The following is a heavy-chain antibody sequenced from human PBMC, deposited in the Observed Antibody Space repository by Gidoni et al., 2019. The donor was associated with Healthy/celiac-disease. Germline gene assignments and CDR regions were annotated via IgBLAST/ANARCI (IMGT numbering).Heavy chain of an antibody. Sequence: QVQLVQSGAEVKKPGSSVKVSCKASGGTFSSYAISWVRQAPGQGLEWMGGIIPIFGTANYAQKFQGRVTITADESTSTAYMELSSLRSEDTAVYYGAREYGDPKYYYYYYGMDVWGQGTTVTVSS. CDR2: IIPIFGTA. CDR1: GGTFSSYA. D-gene: IGHD4-17*01. V-gene: IGHV1-69*01. J-gene: IGHJ6*02. CDR3: AREYGDPKYYYYYYGMDV.